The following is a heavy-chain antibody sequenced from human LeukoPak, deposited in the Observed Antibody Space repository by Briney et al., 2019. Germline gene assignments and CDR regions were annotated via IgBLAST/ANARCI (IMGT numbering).Heavy chain of an antibody. Sequence: GGSLRLSCAASGYTFNNYAMSWVRQAPGTGLEWVSVISGSGGSTYYADSVKGRFTISRDNSKNTLYLQMNSLRAEDTAVYYCAKGTDRYCSGGTCAFDYWGQGTLVTVSS. D-gene: IGHD2-15*01. CDR1: GYTFNNYA. CDR3: AKGTDRYCSGGTCAFDY. J-gene: IGHJ4*02. V-gene: IGHV3-23*01. CDR2: ISGSGGST.